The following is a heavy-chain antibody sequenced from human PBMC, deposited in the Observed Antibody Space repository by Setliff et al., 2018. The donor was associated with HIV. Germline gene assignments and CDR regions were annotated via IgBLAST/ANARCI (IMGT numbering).Heavy chain of an antibody. V-gene: IGHV4-39*01. Sequence: PSETLSLTCTVSGASISSTSYYWGWIRQPPGKGLEWIGSIYYSGSTYYNPSLKSRVTISVDTSKNQSSLKLSSVTAADTAVFYCARHYGGNLDAFDIWGLGTMVTV. CDR2: IYYSGST. CDR3: ARHYGGNLDAFDI. D-gene: IGHD4-17*01. J-gene: IGHJ3*02. CDR1: GASISSTSYY.